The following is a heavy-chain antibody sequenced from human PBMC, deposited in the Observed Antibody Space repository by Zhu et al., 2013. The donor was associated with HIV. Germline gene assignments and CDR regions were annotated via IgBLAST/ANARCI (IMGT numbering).Heavy chain of an antibody. V-gene: IGHV1-18*01. CDR2: ISTYNDNT. CDR3: TRGLSGATRGMDV. D-gene: IGHD1-26*01. J-gene: IGHJ6*02. CDR1: GYAFTLYG. Sequence: QVQLVQSGGEVKKPGASVKVSCKASGYAFTLYGITWVRQAPGQGLEWMGWISTYNDNTNYAQNLQDRVTMTSDTSTNTAYMELRRLRSDDTAAYYCTRGLSGATRGMDVWGQGTTVTVSS.